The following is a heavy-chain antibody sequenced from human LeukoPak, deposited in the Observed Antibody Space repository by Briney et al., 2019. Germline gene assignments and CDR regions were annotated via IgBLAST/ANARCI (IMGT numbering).Heavy chain of an antibody. J-gene: IGHJ5*02. CDR1: GYTFTSYG. D-gene: IGHD4/OR15-4a*01. CDR3: ARSGAANPPYNWFDP. CDR2: ISAYNGNT. V-gene: IGHV1-18*01. Sequence: ASVKVSCKASGYTFTSYGISWVRQAPGQGLEWMGWISAYNGNTNYAQKLQGRVTMTRNTSISTAYMELSSLRSEDTAVYYCARSGAANPPYNWFDPWGQGTLVTVSS.